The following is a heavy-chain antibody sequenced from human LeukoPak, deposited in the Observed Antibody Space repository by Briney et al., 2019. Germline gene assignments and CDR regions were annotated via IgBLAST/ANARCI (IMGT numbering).Heavy chain of an antibody. Sequence: TGGSLRLSCAASGFTFSSYAMSWVRQAPGKGLEWVSAVSGSGGSTYYADSVKGRFTISRDNSKNTLYLQMNSLRAEDTAVYYCAKDPGDFWSGYFPWIYFDYWGQGTLVTVSS. V-gene: IGHV3-23*01. D-gene: IGHD3-3*01. CDR1: GFTFSSYA. J-gene: IGHJ4*02. CDR2: VSGSGGST. CDR3: AKDPGDFWSGYFPWIYFDY.